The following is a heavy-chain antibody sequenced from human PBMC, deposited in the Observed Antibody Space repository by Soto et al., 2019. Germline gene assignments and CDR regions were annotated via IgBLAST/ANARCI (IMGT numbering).Heavy chain of an antibody. V-gene: IGHV3-30*03. CDR1: GFAFSSYG. Sequence: QAQLVESGGGVVQPGRSLRLSCAASGFAFSSYGKHWVRQAPGTGLEWVAVISYDGSLQHYAGSVKGRFTISRDNYKNMVLLQMSSLRAGDTAVYYCVSDRGYGHASVPYSWGQGTLVSVSS. CDR3: VSDRGYGHASVPYS. D-gene: IGHD5-18*01. CDR2: ISYDGSLQ. J-gene: IGHJ4*02.